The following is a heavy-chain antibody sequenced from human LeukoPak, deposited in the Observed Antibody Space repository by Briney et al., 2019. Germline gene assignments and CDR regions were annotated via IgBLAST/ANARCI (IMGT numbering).Heavy chain of an antibody. CDR1: GGSFSGYY. J-gene: IGHJ4*02. CDR3: ARTLLLGYCTNGVCRNPYYFDY. CDR2: INHSGST. V-gene: IGHV4-34*01. Sequence: SETLSLTCAVHGGSFSGYYWSWIRQPPGKGLEWIGEINHSGSTNYNPSLKSRVTISVDTSKNQFSLKLSSVTAADTAVYYCARTLLLGYCTNGVCRNPYYFDYWGQGTLVTVSS. D-gene: IGHD2-8*01.